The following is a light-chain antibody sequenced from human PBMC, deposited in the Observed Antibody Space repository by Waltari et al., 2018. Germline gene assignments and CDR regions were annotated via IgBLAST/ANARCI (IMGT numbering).Light chain of an antibody. Sequence: DIVMTQSPLSLPVTPGEPASISCRSSQSLLHSNGYSFLDWYLQKPGQSPQRRIYLGSNRASGVPDRFSGSGSGTDFTLKISRVEAEDVGVYYCMQALQTPFTFGPGTKVDIK. V-gene: IGKV2-28*01. CDR1: QSLLHSNGYSF. CDR3: MQALQTPFT. J-gene: IGKJ3*01. CDR2: LGS.